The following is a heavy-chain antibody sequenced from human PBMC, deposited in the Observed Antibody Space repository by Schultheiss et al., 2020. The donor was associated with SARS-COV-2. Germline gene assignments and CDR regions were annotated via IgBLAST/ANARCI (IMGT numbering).Heavy chain of an antibody. V-gene: IGHV4-34*01. CDR1: GGSFSGYY. CDR3: ARHRGYSSAWLQGD. Sequence: SETLSLTCAVYGGSFSGYYWSWIRQPPGKGLEWIGEINHSGSTNYNPSLKSRVTISVDTSKNQFSLKLTSVTAADTAVYYCARHRGYSSAWLQGDWGQGTLVTVSS. J-gene: IGHJ4*02. CDR2: INHSGST. D-gene: IGHD6-19*01.